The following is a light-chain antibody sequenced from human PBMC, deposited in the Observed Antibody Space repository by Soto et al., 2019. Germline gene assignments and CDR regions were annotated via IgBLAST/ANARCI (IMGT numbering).Light chain of an antibody. CDR1: DTISSSY. Sequence: EIMMTQSPPTPSTSPGEGATLSSSASDTISSSYLAWSQQKPGQAPRLLMYGISRRATGIPDRFSGSGSGTDFTLTITRLEPEDFAVYYCQQYVTSSPRTFGQGTKVDI. CDR3: QQYVTSSPRT. CDR2: GIS. J-gene: IGKJ1*01. V-gene: IGKV3-20*01.